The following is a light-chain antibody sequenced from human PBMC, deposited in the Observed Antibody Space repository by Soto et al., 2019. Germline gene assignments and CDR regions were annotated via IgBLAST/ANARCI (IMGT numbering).Light chain of an antibody. J-gene: IGKJ1*01. CDR2: KAS. Sequence: DIQMTQSPSTLSASVGDRVTITCRASQSISSWLAWYQQKPGKAPKLLIYKASSLESGVPSRFSGSGSGTEFPLTISSLQPDDFATYYCQQYNSYPTFGKGTKVEIK. CDR3: QQYNSYPT. V-gene: IGKV1-5*03. CDR1: QSISSW.